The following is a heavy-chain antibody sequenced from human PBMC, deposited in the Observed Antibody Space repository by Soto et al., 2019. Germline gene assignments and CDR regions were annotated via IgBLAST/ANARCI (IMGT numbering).Heavy chain of an antibody. CDR1: GFTFRNFA. CDR3: AKDRRHSNKVWDPLDI. CDR2: IDWSGVDF. V-gene: IGHV3-23*03. D-gene: IGHD1-26*01. Sequence: EEQMLQSGGGLIQPGGSLRLSCAASGFTFRNFALTWVRQAPGSGLEWVSSIDWSGVDFYYAESVKGRFTISRDNSKSTLYLQMSSVRADDTAVYYVAKDRRHSNKVWDPLDIRGQGTTVTVSS. J-gene: IGHJ3*02.